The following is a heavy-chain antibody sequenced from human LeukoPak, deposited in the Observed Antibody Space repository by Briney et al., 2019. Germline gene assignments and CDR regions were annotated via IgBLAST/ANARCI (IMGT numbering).Heavy chain of an antibody. J-gene: IGHJ3*02. D-gene: IGHD3-22*01. V-gene: IGHV4-4*07. CDR2: IYTSGST. CDR1: GGSISTYY. CDR3: ARDGYYYDSSGSDAFDI. Sequence: SETLSLTCNVSGGSISTYYWSWIRQPPGKGLEWIGRIYTSGSTNYNPSLKSRVTMSVDTSKNQFSLKLSSVTAADTAVYYCARDGYYYDSSGSDAFDIWGQGTMVTVSS.